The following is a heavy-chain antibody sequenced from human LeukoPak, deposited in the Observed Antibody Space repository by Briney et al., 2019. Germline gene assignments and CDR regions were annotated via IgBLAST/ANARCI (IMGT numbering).Heavy chain of an antibody. D-gene: IGHD3-3*01. CDR1: GYSFTNYY. CDR3: ARADFIDAGPYLIGP. Sequence: ASVRVSCKTSGYSFTNYYIHWGRHAPGQGLEWMGWINTKSGRTSSARKFQGRVTMTRDPSITTVYMDMAWLTSDDTAIYFCARADFIDAGPYLIGPWGQGTLVTVSS. J-gene: IGHJ5*02. V-gene: IGHV1-2*02. CDR2: INTKSGRT.